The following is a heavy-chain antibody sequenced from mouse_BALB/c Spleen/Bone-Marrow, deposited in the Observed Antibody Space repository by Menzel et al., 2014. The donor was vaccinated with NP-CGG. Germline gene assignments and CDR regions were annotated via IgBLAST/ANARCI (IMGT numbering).Heavy chain of an antibody. J-gene: IGHJ4*01. Sequence: DVKLVESGGGLVQPGGSLKLSCAASGFDFSRYWMSWVRQAPGKGLEWIGEINPDSSTINYTPSLKDKFIISRDNAKSTLYLQISKVRSEDTALYYCAHRYDVAMDYWGQGTSATVSS. CDR2: INPDSSTI. D-gene: IGHD2-14*01. CDR3: AHRYDVAMDY. V-gene: IGHV4-1*02. CDR1: GFDFSRYW.